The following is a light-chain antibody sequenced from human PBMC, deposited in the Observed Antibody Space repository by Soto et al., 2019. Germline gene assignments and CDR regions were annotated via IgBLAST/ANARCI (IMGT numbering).Light chain of an antibody. Sequence: AIQLTQSPSSLSASVGDRVTITCRASQGISSALAWYQQKPGKAPKLLIYDASSLESRVPSRFSGSGSGTNFTLTIGSLQPEDFATYYCQQFNSYPHEITFGPGTKVDIK. CDR2: DAS. CDR3: QQFNSYPHEIT. V-gene: IGKV1-13*02. CDR1: QGISSA. J-gene: IGKJ3*01.